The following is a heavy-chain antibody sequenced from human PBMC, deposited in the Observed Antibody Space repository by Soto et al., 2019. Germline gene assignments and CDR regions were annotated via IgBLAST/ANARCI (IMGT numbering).Heavy chain of an antibody. Sequence: SVKVSCKASGGTFSSYAISWVRQAPGQGLEWMGGVIPIFGTANYAQKFQGRVTITADESTSTAYMELSSLRSEDTAVYYCARDTRPAYGPIQYYYGMDVWGQGTTVTVSS. D-gene: IGHD4-17*01. CDR1: GGTFSSYA. V-gene: IGHV1-69*13. J-gene: IGHJ6*02. CDR2: VIPIFGTA. CDR3: ARDTRPAYGPIQYYYGMDV.